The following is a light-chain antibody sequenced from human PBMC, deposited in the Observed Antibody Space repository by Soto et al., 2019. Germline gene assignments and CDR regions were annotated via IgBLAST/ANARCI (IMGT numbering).Light chain of an antibody. CDR3: QQRSNWTLT. CDR1: QSVSIY. V-gene: IGKV3-11*01. J-gene: IGKJ4*01. CDR2: DAS. Sequence: EIVLTQSPATLSLSPWERATLSCRASQSVSIYLAWYQQKPGQAPRLLIYDASNRATGIPARFSGSGSGTDFTLTISSLEPEDFAVYYCQQRSNWTLTFGGGTKV.